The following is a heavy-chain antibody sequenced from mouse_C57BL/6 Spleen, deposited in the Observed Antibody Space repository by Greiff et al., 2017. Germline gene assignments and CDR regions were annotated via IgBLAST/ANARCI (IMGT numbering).Heavy chain of an antibody. J-gene: IGHJ2*01. CDR3: TRDNPYDRYFDY. CDR2: ISSGGDYI. V-gene: IGHV5-9-1*02. CDR1: GFTFSSYA. D-gene: IGHD2-3*01. Sequence: DVHLVESGEGLVKPGGSLKLSCAASGFTFSSYAMSWVRQTPEKRLEWVAYISSGGDYIYYADTVKGRFTISRDNARNTLYLQMSSLKSEDTAMYYCTRDNPYDRYFDYWGQGTTLTVSS.